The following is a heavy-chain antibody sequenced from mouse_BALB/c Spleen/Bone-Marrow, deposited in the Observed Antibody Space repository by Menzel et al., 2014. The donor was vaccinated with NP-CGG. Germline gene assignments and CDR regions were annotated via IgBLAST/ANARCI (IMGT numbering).Heavy chain of an antibody. CDR2: ISTYYGDA. J-gene: IGHJ3*01. CDR3: AREGGNFPWFAY. Sequence: VQLQQSGAELVRPGVSVKISCKGSGYTFTDYAMHWVKQSHAKSLEWIGVISTYYGDASYNQKFKGKATMTVDKSSSTAYMELARLTSEDSAIYYCAREGGNFPWFAYWGQGTPVTVSA. CDR1: GYTFTDYA. D-gene: IGHD2-1*01. V-gene: IGHV1S137*01.